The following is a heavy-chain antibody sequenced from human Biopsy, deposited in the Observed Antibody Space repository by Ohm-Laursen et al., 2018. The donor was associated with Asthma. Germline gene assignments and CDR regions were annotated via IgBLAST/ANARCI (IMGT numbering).Heavy chain of an antibody. V-gene: IGHV1-18*01. CDR2: TSGYNGNT. CDR1: GYTFNSAG. CDR3: ARAVDYSHYYGIDV. Sequence: ASVKVSCKTSGYTFNSAGITWVRQAPGQGLEWMGWTSGYNGNTKVAQKLQDRVTMITDTSTSTAYMELRSLRSDDTAVYFCARAVDYSHYYGIDVWGQGTTVTVS. D-gene: IGHD3-10*01. J-gene: IGHJ6*02.